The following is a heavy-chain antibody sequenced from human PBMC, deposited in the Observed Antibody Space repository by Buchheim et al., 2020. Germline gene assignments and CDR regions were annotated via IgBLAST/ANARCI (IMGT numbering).Heavy chain of an antibody. J-gene: IGHJ4*02. CDR2: IYYGGST. D-gene: IGHD3-16*01. V-gene: IGHV4-59*01. CDR3: VMGDYEFAN. Sequence: QVQLQESGPGLVKPSETLSLTCTVSGVSIYSSYWTWIRQPLGKGLEWIGNIYYGGSTNYNPSLKGRVTMSIETSKNQFSLRMTSVTAADTAVYYCVMGDYEFANWGQGT. CDR1: GVSIYSSY.